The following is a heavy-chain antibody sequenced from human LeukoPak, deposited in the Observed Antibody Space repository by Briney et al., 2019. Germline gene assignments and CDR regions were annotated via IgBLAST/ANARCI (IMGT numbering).Heavy chain of an antibody. D-gene: IGHD4-11*01. J-gene: IGHJ4*02. V-gene: IGHV4-31*03. CDR3: ARRLQGYSNGGGGFDY. CDR2: IYYSGST. Sequence: SETLSLTCSVSGVSINSGGYYWSWLRQHPGKGLEWIGYIYYSGSTYYNPSLKSRVSILVDTSKNQFSLKLSSVTAADTAVYYCARRLQGYSNGGGGFDYWGQGTLVTVSS. CDR1: GVSINSGGYY.